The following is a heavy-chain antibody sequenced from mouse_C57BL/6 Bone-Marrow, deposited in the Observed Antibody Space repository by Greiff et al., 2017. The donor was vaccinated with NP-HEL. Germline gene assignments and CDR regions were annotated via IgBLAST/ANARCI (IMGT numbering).Heavy chain of an antibody. V-gene: IGHV1-82*01. CDR1: GYAFTSSW. CDR2: IYPGDGVT. J-gene: IGHJ2*01. CDR3: AYYYGSSYAFDY. Sequence: QVQLQQSGPELVQPGASVKISCKASGYAFTSSWLNWVTQRPGPGLAWIGRIYPGDGVTNYNGKFKGKATLTADKSSSTAYMQLSSLTSEDSAVYCCAYYYGSSYAFDYWGQGTTLTVSS. D-gene: IGHD1-1*01.